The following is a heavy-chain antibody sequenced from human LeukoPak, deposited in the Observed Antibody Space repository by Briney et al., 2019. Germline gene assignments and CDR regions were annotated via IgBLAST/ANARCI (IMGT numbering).Heavy chain of an antibody. V-gene: IGHV3-23*01. Sequence: GGSLRLSCAASRFTFSDFAMSWVRQAPGKGLEWVSSTGGPGSDTYYADSVKGRFTISRDNSKNTLYLQMNSLRADDTAVYYCAKDETPRNGPFDGFDIWGQGAKVTVSS. CDR2: TGGPGSDT. J-gene: IGHJ3*02. CDR3: AKDETPRNGPFDGFDI. CDR1: RFTFSDFA.